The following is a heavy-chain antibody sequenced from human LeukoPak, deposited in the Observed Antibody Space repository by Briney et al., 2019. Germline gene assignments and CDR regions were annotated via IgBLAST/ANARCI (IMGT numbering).Heavy chain of an antibody. CDR2: IYYSGST. CDR3: ARDAEYYYGSGSYSSGIDV. Sequence: SQTLSLTCTVSGGSIGSAGYYWSWIRQHPGKGLEWIGYIYYSGSTYYNPSLKSRVTISVDTSKNQFSLKLSSVTAADTAVYYCARDAEYYYGSGSYSSGIDVWGQGTTVTVSS. CDR1: GGSIGSAGYY. J-gene: IGHJ6*02. D-gene: IGHD3-10*01. V-gene: IGHV4-31*03.